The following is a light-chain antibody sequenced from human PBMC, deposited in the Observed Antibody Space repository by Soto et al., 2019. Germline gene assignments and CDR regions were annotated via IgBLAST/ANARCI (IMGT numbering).Light chain of an antibody. Sequence: DIQMTQSPSSLSASVGARVTITCQASQDISNYLNWYQQKPGKAPKLLIYDASNLETGVPSRFSGSGSGTDFTFTISSLQPEDIATYYCQQYDNLPYTFGPGTKLEIK. J-gene: IGKJ2*01. CDR3: QQYDNLPYT. CDR1: QDISNY. CDR2: DAS. V-gene: IGKV1-33*01.